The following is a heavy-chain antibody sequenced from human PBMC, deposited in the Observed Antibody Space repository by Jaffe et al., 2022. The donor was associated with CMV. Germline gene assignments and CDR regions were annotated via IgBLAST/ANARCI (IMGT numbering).Heavy chain of an antibody. J-gene: IGHJ6*02. CDR2: IYYSGST. D-gene: IGHD3-3*01. CDR3: ARQAGTTLNYDFWSGYYTDYYYYGMDV. Sequence: QLQLQESGPGLVKPSETLSLTCTVSGGSISSSSYYWGWIRQPPGKGLEWIGSIYYSGSTYYNPSLKSRVTISVDTSKNQFSLKLSSVTAADTAVYYCARQAGTTLNYDFWSGYYTDYYYYGMDVWGQGTTVTVSS. CDR1: GGSISSSSYY. V-gene: IGHV4-39*01.